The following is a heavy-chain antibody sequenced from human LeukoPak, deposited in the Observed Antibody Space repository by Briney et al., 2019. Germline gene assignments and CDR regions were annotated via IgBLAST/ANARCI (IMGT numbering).Heavy chain of an antibody. V-gene: IGHV1-8*02. J-gene: IGHJ5*02. CDR2: MNPNSGNT. CDR1: GYTFTSYD. Sequence: GASVKVSCKASGYTFTSYDINWVRQATGQGLEWMGWMNPNSGNTGYAQKFQGRVTMTRNTSISTAYMELSSLRSEDTAVYYCARSEVVVVLCNWFDPWGQGTLVTVSS. D-gene: IGHD3-22*01. CDR3: ARSEVVVVLCNWFDP.